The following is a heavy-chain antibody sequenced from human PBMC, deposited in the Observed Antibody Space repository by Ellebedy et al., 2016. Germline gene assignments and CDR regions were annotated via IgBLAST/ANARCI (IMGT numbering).Heavy chain of an antibody. D-gene: IGHD6-13*01. CDR2: INHSGST. CDR3: ARGPMFSSSWFDP. J-gene: IGHJ5*02. Sequence: SETLSLTCAVYGGSFSGYYWSWIRQPPGKGLEWIGEINHSGSTNYDPSLKSRVTISVDTSKNQFSLKLSSVTAADTAVFYCARGPMFSSSWFDPWGQGTLVTVSS. V-gene: IGHV4-34*01. CDR1: GGSFSGYY.